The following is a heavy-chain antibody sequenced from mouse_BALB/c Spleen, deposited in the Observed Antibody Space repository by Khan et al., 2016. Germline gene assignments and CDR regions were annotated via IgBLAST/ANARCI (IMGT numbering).Heavy chain of an antibody. CDR1: GFSLTGYG. CDR3: ARVWGDY. CDR2: IWGDGST. D-gene: IGHD1-1*02. Sequence: QVQLKQSGPGLVAPSQSLSITCTVSGFSLTGYGVNWVRQPPGKGLEWLGMIWGDGSTDYNSGLKSRLSISKDNSKSQVFLKMNSLQADDTARYDCARVWGDYWGQGTSVTVSS. J-gene: IGHJ4*01. V-gene: IGHV2-6-7*01.